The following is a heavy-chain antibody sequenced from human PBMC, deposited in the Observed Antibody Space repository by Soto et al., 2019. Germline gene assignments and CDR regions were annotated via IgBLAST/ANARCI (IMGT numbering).Heavy chain of an antibody. CDR3: ARPAANYDFWSGQFNYYYYMDV. D-gene: IGHD3-3*01. Sequence: ASVKVSCKASGYTFTSYGISWVRQAPGRGLEWMGWISAYNGNTNYAQKLQGRVTMTTDTSTSTAYMELRSLRSDDTAVYYCARPAANYDFWSGQFNYYYYMDVWGKGTTVTVSS. J-gene: IGHJ6*03. V-gene: IGHV1-18*01. CDR2: ISAYNGNT. CDR1: GYTFTSYG.